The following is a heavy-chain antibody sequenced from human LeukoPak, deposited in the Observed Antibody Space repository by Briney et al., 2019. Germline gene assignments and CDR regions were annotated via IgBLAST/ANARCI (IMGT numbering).Heavy chain of an antibody. CDR3: ARDFLYDSRSDAFDI. CDR1: GFTFSSYW. J-gene: IGHJ3*02. CDR2: IKQDGSEK. D-gene: IGHD3-22*01. Sequence: PGGSLRLSCAASGFTFSSYWMSWVRQAPGKGLEWVANIKQDGSEKYYVDSVEGRFTISRDNAKNSLYLQMNSLRAEDTAVYYCARDFLYDSRSDAFDIWGQGTMVTVSS. V-gene: IGHV3-7*01.